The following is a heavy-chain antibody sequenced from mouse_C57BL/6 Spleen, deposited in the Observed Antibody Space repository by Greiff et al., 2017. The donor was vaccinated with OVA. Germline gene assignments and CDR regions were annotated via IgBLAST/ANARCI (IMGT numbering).Heavy chain of an antibody. D-gene: IGHD1-1*01. CDR3: ARDRGNYYGSSFSFAY. CDR2: ISDGGSYT. CDR1: GFTFSSYA. V-gene: IGHV5-4*01. Sequence: DVKLVESGGGLVKPGGSLKLSCAASGFTFSSYAMSWVRQTPEKRLEWVATISDGGSYTYYPDNVKGRFTISRDNAKNNLYLQMSHLKSEDTAMYYCARDRGNYYGSSFSFAYWGQGTLVTVSA. J-gene: IGHJ3*01.